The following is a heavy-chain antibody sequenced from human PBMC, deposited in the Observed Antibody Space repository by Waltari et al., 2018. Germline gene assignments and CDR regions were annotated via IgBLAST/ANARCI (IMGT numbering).Heavy chain of an antibody. CDR2: ITSDGTHT. J-gene: IGHJ3*02. CDR1: GLTFSYYT. Sequence: EVQLVESGGGLVRPGGSLRLSCAASGLTFSYYTMNWVRQAPGKGPEWISFITSDGTHTTYADSVRGRFTISRDNAKNSLCLQINSLRADDTAVYYCARDRRPTLILGSGAFDIWGQGIKVNVSS. D-gene: IGHD3-22*01. V-gene: IGHV3-21*01. CDR3: ARDRRPTLILGSGAFDI.